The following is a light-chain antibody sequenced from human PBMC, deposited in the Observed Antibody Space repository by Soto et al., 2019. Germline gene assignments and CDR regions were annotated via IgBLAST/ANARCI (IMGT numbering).Light chain of an antibody. CDR1: QSISSW. CDR3: QQYNTYSLT. V-gene: IGKV1-5*03. Sequence: EIQMTQSPSSLSASVGGRVTVTCLASQSISSWLAWYQQKPGKAPKLLVYKASTLQTGVPSRFSGSGSGTEFTLTISSLQPDDFATYHCQQYNTYSLTFGGGTKVDIK. J-gene: IGKJ4*01. CDR2: KAS.